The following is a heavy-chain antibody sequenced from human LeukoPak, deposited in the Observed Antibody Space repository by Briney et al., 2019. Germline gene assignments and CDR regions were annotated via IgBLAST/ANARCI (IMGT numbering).Heavy chain of an antibody. CDR3: ARVVGYQYYFDF. V-gene: IGHV3-7*01. CDR2: IKQDGSEK. D-gene: IGHD5-18*01. CDR1: GFTFSSYW. Sequence: PGGSLRLSCAASGFTFSSYWMSWVRQAPGKGLEWVANIKQDGSEKYYVDSMKGRFTISRDNAKNSLYLQMNSLGAEDTAVYYCARVVGYQYYFDFWGQGTLVTVSS. J-gene: IGHJ4*02.